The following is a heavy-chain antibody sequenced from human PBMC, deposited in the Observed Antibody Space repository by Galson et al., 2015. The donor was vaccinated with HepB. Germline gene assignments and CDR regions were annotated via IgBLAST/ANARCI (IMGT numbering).Heavy chain of an antibody. D-gene: IGHD6-6*01. CDR2: IYSGGST. V-gene: IGHV3-66*02. CDR1: GFAVSSNY. CDR3: AGPGKELVRAYYYYGMDV. Sequence: SLRLSCAASGFAVSSNYMSWVRQAPGKGLEWVSVIYSGGSTYYADSVKGRSTISRDNSKNTLYLQMNSLRAEDTAVYYCAGPGKELVRAYYYYGMDVWGQGTTVTVSS. J-gene: IGHJ6*02.